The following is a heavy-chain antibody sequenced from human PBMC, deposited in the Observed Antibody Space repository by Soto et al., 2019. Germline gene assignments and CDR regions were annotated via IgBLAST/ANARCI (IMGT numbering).Heavy chain of an antibody. CDR3: ARYFCSGKLPFYFDQ. CDR2: ISAYNGNT. CDR1: GYTFNSYG. D-gene: IGHD3-3*01. V-gene: IGHV1-18*01. Sequence: QVLLVQSGAEVKKPGASVKVSCKASGYTFNSYGVSWVRQAPGQGLERMGWISAYNGNTKYSQNPQGIVTMTRYTTTCSAYLVGRSLRSDDTAIYYCARYFCSGKLPFYFDQWGQGTLVTVSS. J-gene: IGHJ4*02.